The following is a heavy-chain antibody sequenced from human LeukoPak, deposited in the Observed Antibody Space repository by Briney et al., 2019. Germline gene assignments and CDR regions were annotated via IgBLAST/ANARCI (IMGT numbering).Heavy chain of an antibody. CDR3: ARAASYSSSGKTRKNYYFDY. CDR1: GYTFTSYD. V-gene: IGHV1-8*01. J-gene: IGHJ4*02. Sequence: ASVKVSCKASGYTFTSYDINWVRQATGQGLEWMGWMNPNSGNTGYAQKFQGRVTMTRNTSISTAYMELSSPRSEDTAVYYCARAASYSSSGKTRKNYYFDYWGQGTLVTVSS. CDR2: MNPNSGNT. D-gene: IGHD6-13*01.